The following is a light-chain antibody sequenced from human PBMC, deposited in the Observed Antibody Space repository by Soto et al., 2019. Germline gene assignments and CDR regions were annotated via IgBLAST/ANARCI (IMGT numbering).Light chain of an antibody. CDR3: MQALQTPYT. CDR1: QSLLHSNGYTY. Sequence: DLVMTQSPLSLPVTPGEPASISCRSGQSLLHSNGYTYLDWYLQKPGQSPQLLIYLVSNRASGVPDRFSGSGSGTDFTLKISRVEAEYVGVYYCMQALQTPYTFGQGTKLEI. V-gene: IGKV2-28*01. J-gene: IGKJ2*01. CDR2: LVS.